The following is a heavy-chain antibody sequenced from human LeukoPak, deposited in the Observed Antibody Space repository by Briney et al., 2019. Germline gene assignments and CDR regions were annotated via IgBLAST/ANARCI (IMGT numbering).Heavy chain of an antibody. V-gene: IGHV4-59*08. Sequence: NASETLSLTCSVSGGSIRSYYWNWIRQSPGKGLEWIGYIHYSGSTNYNPSLKSRVTISVDTSKNQFSLKLSSVTAADTAVYYCARHSTSGYSSGWYSDYWGQGTLVTVSS. J-gene: IGHJ4*02. CDR1: GGSIRSYY. CDR3: ARHSTSGYSSGWYSDY. D-gene: IGHD6-19*01. CDR2: IHYSGST.